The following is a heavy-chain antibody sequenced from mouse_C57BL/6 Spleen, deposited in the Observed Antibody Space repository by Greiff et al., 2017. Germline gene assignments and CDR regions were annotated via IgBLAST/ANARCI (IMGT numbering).Heavy chain of an antibody. J-gene: IGHJ4*01. V-gene: IGHV1-53*01. CDR1: GYTFTSYW. CDR3: ALMVTTSYYAMDY. CDR2: INPSNGGT. D-gene: IGHD2-3*01. Sequence: QVQLKESGTELVKPGASVKLSCKASGYTFTSYWMHWVKQRPGQGLEWIGNINPSNGGTNYNEKFKSKATLTVDKSSSTAYMQLSSLTSEDSAVYYCALMVTTSYYAMDYWGQGTSVTVSS.